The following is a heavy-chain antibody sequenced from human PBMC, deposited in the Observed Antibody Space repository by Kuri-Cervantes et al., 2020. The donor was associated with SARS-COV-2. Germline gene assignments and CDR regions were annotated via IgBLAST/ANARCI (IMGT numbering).Heavy chain of an antibody. J-gene: IGHJ6*02. CDR3: ARVWRGELYYYYGMDV. V-gene: IGHV3-30-3*01. CDR1: GITCSSYA. CDR2: ISYDGSNK. Sequence: SLKISCAASGITCSSYATHWVRQAPGKGLEWVAVISYDGSNKYYADSVKGRFTISRDNSKNTLYLQMNSLRAEDTAVYYCARVWRGELYYYYGMDVWGQGTTVTVSS. D-gene: IGHD3-3*01.